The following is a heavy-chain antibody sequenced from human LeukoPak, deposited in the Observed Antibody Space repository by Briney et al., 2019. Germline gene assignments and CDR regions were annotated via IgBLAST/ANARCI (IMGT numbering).Heavy chain of an antibody. D-gene: IGHD1-1*01. CDR2: IWYDGSNK. CDR1: GFTFSSFG. V-gene: IGHV3-33*01. Sequence: GRSLRLSCAASGFTFSSFGMHWVRQAPGKGLEWVAVIWYDGSNKYFADSVKGRFTISRDNAKNSLYLQMNSLRAEDTAVYYCASGGSTTGTTSGVFDIWGQGTMVTVSS. J-gene: IGHJ3*02. CDR3: ASGGSTTGTTSGVFDI.